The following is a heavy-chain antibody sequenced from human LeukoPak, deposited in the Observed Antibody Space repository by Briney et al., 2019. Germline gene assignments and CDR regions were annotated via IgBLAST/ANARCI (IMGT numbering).Heavy chain of an antibody. CDR2: ISGSGGNT. J-gene: IGHJ3*01. CDR3: ATPVPGHGAFDV. V-gene: IGHV3-23*01. CDR1: GFTFRRYG. D-gene: IGHD2-8*02. Sequence: PGGSLRLSCAAAGFTFRRYGMCWVRQAPGKGLEWVSAISGSGGNTFYGDSVKGRFTISRDNSKNTLYLQMNSLRAEDTAVYYCATPVPGHGAFDVWGQGTMVTVSS.